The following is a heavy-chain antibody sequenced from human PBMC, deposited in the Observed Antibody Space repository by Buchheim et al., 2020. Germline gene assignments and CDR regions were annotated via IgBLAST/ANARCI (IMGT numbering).Heavy chain of an antibody. CDR3: ARDRRDSSGYYFWRIFDY. CDR2: ISYDGSNK. D-gene: IGHD3-22*01. CDR1: GFTFSSYA. J-gene: IGHJ4*02. V-gene: IGHV3-30-3*01. Sequence: QVQLVESGGGVVQPGRSLRLSCAASGFTFSSYAMHWVRQAPGKGLEWVAVISYDGSNKYYADSVKGRFPISRDNSKNTLYLQMNSLRAEDTAVYYCARDRRDSSGYYFWRIFDYWGQGTL.